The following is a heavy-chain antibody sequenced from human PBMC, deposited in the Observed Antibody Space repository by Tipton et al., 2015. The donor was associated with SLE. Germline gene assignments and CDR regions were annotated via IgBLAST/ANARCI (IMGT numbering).Heavy chain of an antibody. J-gene: IGHJ4*02. Sequence: TLSLTCAVYGGSFSGYYWSWIRQPPGKGLEWIGEINHSGSTNYNPSLKSRVTISVDTSKNQFSLKLNSVTAADTAMYFCARSPGRLRSMDYWGQGTLVTVSS. V-gene: IGHV4-34*01. CDR1: GGSFSGYY. CDR2: INHSGST. D-gene: IGHD3-3*01. CDR3: ARSPGRLRSMDY.